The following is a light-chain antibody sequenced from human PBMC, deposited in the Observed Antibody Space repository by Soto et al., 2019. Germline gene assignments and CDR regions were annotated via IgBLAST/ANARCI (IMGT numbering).Light chain of an antibody. CDR2: EVS. CDR1: SSDVGGHKY. V-gene: IGLV2-8*01. J-gene: IGLJ1*01. CDR3: SSNADSNTDYV. Sequence: QSVLTQPPSASGSPGQSVTISCTGTSSDVGGHKYVSWYQQHPGKAPKLMIYEVSKRPSGVPDRFSGSKSGNTASLTVSGLQAEDEADYYCSSNADSNTDYVFGTGTTATVL.